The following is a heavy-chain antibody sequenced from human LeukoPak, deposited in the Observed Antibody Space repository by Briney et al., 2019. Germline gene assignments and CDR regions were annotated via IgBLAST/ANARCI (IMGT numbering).Heavy chain of an antibody. Sequence: GGSLKISCQGSGSPFTTYWIGGVRQLHGKGLEGMGIIYPGDSDTRYRPSFQGQVTISADKSISTAYLQWSSLKASDTAMYSCARHLWELPFHYWGQGTLVTVSS. CDR3: ARHLWELPFHY. V-gene: IGHV5-51*01. D-gene: IGHD1-26*01. J-gene: IGHJ4*02. CDR2: IYPGDSDT. CDR1: GSPFTTYW.